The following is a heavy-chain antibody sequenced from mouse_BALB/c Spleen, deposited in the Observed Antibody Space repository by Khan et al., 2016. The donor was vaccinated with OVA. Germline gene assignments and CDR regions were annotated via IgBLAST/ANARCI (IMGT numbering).Heavy chain of an antibody. V-gene: IGHV1S137*01. J-gene: IGHJ4*01. D-gene: IGHD2-4*01. CDR3: ARSMITTYYYAMDY. Sequence: QIQLVQSGPEAVRPGVSVKISCKGSGYTFTDYAMHWVKQSHAKSLEWIGIIYTYNGNTNYNQKFKGKATMTVDKSSSTAYMELARLTSEDSAIYYCARSMITTYYYAMDYWGQGTSVTVSS. CDR1: GYTFTDYA. CDR2: IYTYNGNT.